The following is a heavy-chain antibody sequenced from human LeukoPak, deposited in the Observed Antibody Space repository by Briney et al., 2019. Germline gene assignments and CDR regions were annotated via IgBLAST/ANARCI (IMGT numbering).Heavy chain of an antibody. D-gene: IGHD3-3*01. J-gene: IGHJ4*02. CDR3: AKEVVWTYYDFWSGSGYFDY. Sequence: SETLSLTCTVSGGSISSGSYYWSWIRQPAGKGLEWIGRIYTSGSTNYNPSLKSRVTMSADTSKNQISLKLSFVTAADTAVYYCAKEVVWTYYDFWSGSGYFDYWGQGTLVTVSS. V-gene: IGHV4-61*02. CDR2: IYTSGST. CDR1: GGSISSGSYY.